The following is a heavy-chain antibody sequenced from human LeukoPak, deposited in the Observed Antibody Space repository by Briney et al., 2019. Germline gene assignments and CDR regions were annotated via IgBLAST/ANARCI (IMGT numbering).Heavy chain of an antibody. CDR2: IYTSGST. CDR1: GGSISSYY. V-gene: IGHV4-4*07. Sequence: SETLSLTCTVSGGSISSYYWSWIRQPAGKGLEWIGRIYTSGSTNYNPSLKSRVTMSVDTSKNQFSLKLSSVTAADTAVYYCARDCSSTSCYPYDAFDIWGQGTMVTVSS. CDR3: ARDCSSTSCYPYDAFDI. D-gene: IGHD2-2*01. J-gene: IGHJ3*02.